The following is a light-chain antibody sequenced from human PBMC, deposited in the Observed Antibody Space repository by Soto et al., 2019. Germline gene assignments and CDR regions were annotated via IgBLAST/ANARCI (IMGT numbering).Light chain of an antibody. CDR1: SSNIGINT. CDR2: SNN. J-gene: IGLJ2*01. V-gene: IGLV1-44*01. CDR3: AAWDDSLNGVV. Sequence: QLVLTQPPSASGTPGQRVTISCSGSSSNIGINTVNWYQQLPGTAPKLLMYSNNQRPSGVPDRFSGSKSGTSASLAISGLQSEDEADYYCAAWDDSLNGVVFGGGTKLTVL.